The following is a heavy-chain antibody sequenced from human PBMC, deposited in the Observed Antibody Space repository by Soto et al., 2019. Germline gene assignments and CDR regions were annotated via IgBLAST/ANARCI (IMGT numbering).Heavy chain of an antibody. CDR2: ISTAGDT. CDR3: ARGGDRFDGMDV. J-gene: IGHJ6*02. CDR1: GFGFNGYD. D-gene: IGHD3-16*01. Sequence: EVQLVESGGGLVQPGGSLRLSCAASGFGFNGYDMHWVRQAPGKNLEWVAAISTAGDTNYLGSVKGRFTISREDAKNSLSLQMNSLRVGDTAVYYCARGGDRFDGMDVWGQGTTVTVSS. V-gene: IGHV3-13*01.